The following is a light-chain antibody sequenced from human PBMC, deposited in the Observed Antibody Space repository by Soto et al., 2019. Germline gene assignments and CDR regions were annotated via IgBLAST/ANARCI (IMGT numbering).Light chain of an antibody. CDR2: AAF. CDR3: QQHKDWPLT. CDR1: QSVSTS. Sequence: EIVMTQSPATLSVSPGETVTLSCRASQSVSTSVAWYQQKPGQAPRPLIYAAFTRATAVPARFSGSGSGTEFALTISGLQSEDFAVYHCQQHKDWPLTFGGGTKVDIK. J-gene: IGKJ4*01. V-gene: IGKV3-15*01.